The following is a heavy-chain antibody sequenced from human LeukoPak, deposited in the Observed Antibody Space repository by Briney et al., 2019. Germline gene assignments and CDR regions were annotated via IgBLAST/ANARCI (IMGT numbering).Heavy chain of an antibody. CDR1: GFTFSSYA. CDR3: ARGPGYCSSTSCSGGIVY. CDR2: ISYDGSNK. D-gene: IGHD2-2*01. Sequence: GGSLRLSCAASGFTFSSYAMHWVRQAPGKGLEWVAVISYDGSNKYYADSVKGRFTISRDNSKNTLYLQMNSLRAEDTAVYYCARGPGYCSSTSCSGGIVYWGQGTLVTVSS. J-gene: IGHJ4*02. V-gene: IGHV3-30-3*01.